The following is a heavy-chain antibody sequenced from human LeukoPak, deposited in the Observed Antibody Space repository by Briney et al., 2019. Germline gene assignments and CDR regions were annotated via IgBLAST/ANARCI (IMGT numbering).Heavy chain of an antibody. D-gene: IGHD3-3*01. CDR1: GYTFTGYY. CDR3: ARDLHAASSFGT. CDR2: MNPNSGNT. Sequence: ASVKVSCKASGYTFTGYYMHWVRQATGQGLEWLGWMNPNSGNTGSAQKFQGRVTMTSKTSINTAYMELISLRSEDKAVYYCARDLHAASSFGTWGQGTMVTVSS. V-gene: IGHV1-8*02. J-gene: IGHJ4*02.